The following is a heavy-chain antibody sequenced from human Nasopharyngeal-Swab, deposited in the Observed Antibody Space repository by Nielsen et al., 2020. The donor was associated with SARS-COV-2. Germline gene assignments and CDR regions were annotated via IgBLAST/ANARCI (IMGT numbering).Heavy chain of an antibody. J-gene: IGHJ6*03. CDR2: ISSGSTYT. D-gene: IGHD4-11*01. Sequence: GGSLRLSCAASGFTFSAYYMSWIRQAPGQGLEWVSYISSGSTYTKYADSVKGRFTISRDNANNSLYLQMNGLRAEDTAIYYCARGGPTVTRDYMDVWGKGTTVTVSS. V-gene: IGHV3-11*06. CDR1: GFTFSAYY. CDR3: ARGGPTVTRDYMDV.